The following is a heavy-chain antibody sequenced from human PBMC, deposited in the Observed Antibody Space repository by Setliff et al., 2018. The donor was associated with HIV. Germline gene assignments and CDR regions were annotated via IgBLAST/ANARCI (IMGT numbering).Heavy chain of an antibody. CDR2: INPNSGAT. CDR3: ARGGAGGYYYYMDV. V-gene: IGHV1-2*02. J-gene: IGHJ6*03. D-gene: IGHD1-26*01. Sequence: ASVKVSCKASGYSFTGYYIHWVRQAPGQGLEWMGWINPNSGATNYAQKFQGRVTMTRNTSISTAYMELSSLRSEDTAVYYCARGGAGGYYYYMDVWGKGTTVTVSS. CDR1: GYSFTGYY.